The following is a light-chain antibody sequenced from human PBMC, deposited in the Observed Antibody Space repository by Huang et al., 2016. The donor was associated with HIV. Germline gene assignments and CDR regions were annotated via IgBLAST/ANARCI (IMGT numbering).Light chain of an antibody. J-gene: IGKJ4*01. Sequence: TQSPSILSLSLGGTGTISCKASQSVGSYVAWYQQRPGQSPRLLLYDTSNRAAGIPTRFSGSGSGTDFTLTISGLESGDLGVFYCQQRSTWPLTFGGGTKVA. CDR1: QSVGSY. CDR3: QQRSTWPLT. CDR2: DTS. V-gene: IGKV3-11*01.